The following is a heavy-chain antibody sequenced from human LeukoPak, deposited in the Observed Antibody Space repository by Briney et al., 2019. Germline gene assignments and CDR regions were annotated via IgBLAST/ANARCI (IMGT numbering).Heavy chain of an antibody. J-gene: IGHJ6*04. CDR2: ISGSGGTS. CDR3: AKSPYFYNSGRSVDV. D-gene: IGHD3-10*01. CDR1: GFTFSNYA. V-gene: IGHV3-23*01. Sequence: GGSLRLSCLPSGFTFSNYAMTWVRQAPGKGLEWVSSISGSGGTSYYADSVKGRFTISRDSAKNMLFLQMNRLRAEDTAVCYCAKSPYFYNSGRSVDVWGKGTTVTVSS.